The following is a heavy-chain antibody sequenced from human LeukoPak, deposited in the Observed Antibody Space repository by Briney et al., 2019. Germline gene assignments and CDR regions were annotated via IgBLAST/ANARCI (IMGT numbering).Heavy chain of an antibody. V-gene: IGHV5-51*01. Sequence: GESLKISCKGSGYNFTSYWVGWVRQMPGKGLQCLGTIYPGDSDTRYSPSFQGQVTISVDKSVSTAYLQWSSLKASDTAVYYCARSDSSGGARGIQYWGQGTPVTVSS. CDR2: IYPGDSDT. CDR1: GYNFTSYW. J-gene: IGHJ1*01. CDR3: ARSDSSGGARGIQY. D-gene: IGHD3-22*01.